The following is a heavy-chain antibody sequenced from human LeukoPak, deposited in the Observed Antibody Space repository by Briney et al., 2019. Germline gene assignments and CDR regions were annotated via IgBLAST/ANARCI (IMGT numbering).Heavy chain of an antibody. CDR3: ARAQITMVRGVIFDY. V-gene: IGHV1-8*02. CDR2: MNPNSGNT. D-gene: IGHD3-10*01. Sequence: ASVKVSCKASGYTFTSYDINWVRQATGQGLEWMGWMNPNSGNTGYAQKFQGRVTMTRDTSISTVYMELSRLRSDDAAVYYCARAQITMVRGVIFDYWGQGTLVTVSS. CDR1: GYTFTSYD. J-gene: IGHJ4*02.